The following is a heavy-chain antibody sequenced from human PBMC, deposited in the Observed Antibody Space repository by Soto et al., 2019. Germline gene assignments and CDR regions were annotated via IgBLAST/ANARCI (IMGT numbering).Heavy chain of an antibody. CDR2: ISYDGSNK. D-gene: IGHD3-3*01. CDR3: AKDFAIFGVAGDSYGGDV. Sequence: PGGSLRLSCAASGFTFSSYGMHWVRQAPGKGLEWVALISYDGSNKDYVDSVKGRFTISRDNSKNTLYLEMNSLRDEDTAVYYCAKDFAIFGVAGDSYGGDVWGQGTTVTVSS. J-gene: IGHJ6*02. CDR1: GFTFSSYG. V-gene: IGHV3-30*18.